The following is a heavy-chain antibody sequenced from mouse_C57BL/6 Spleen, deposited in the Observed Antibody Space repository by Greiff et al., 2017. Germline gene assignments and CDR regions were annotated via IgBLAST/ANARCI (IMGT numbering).Heavy chain of an antibody. CDR1: GFTFSSYA. V-gene: IGHV5-4*01. J-gene: IGHJ3*01. Sequence: DVMLVESGGGLVKPGGSLKLSCAASGFTFSSYAMSWVRQTPEKRLEWVATISDGGSYTYYPDNVKGRFTISRDNAKNNLYLQMSHLKSEDTAMYYCARESNYWFAYWGQGTLVTVSA. CDR3: ARESNYWFAY. D-gene: IGHD2-5*01. CDR2: ISDGGSYT.